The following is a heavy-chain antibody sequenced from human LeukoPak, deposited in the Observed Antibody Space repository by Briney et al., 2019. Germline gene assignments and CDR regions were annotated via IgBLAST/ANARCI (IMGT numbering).Heavy chain of an antibody. CDR2: INAGNGNT. J-gene: IGHJ1*01. V-gene: IGHV1-3*01. Sequence: ASVKVSCKASGYTFTSYAMHWVRQAPGQRLEWMGWINAGNGNTKYSQKFQGRVTLTADTSTETAYMELRSLKFEDTADYYCATSTAWSILWGQGTLVTVSS. D-gene: IGHD2-15*01. CDR1: GYTFTSYA. CDR3: ATSTAWSIL.